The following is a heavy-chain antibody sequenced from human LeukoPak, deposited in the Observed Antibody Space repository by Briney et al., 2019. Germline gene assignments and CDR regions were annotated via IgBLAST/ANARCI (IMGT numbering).Heavy chain of an antibody. Sequence: GGSLRLSCETSGFLFSGFGMHWVRQSPGKGLEWIAFISYDGSKKYYGDSVKGRFTISRDSYENILYLQMNALTTEDTAVYYCAKDRGSGTYYLIPDYWGQGTLVIVSS. V-gene: IGHV3-30*02. CDR3: AKDRGSGTYYLIPDY. J-gene: IGHJ4*02. CDR1: GFLFSGFG. CDR2: ISYDGSKK. D-gene: IGHD3-10*01.